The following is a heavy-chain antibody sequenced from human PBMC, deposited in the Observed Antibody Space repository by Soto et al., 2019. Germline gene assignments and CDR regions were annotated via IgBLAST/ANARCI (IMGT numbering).Heavy chain of an antibody. D-gene: IGHD6-13*01. CDR1: GFTFSSYG. CDR3: AKEDLGPLSSSQVDD. J-gene: IGHJ4*02. Sequence: QPGGSLRLSCAASGFTFSSYGMHWVRQAPGKGLEWVAVISYDGSSTYYADSARGRFTISRDNSKNTLHLQMNSLRAEDTALYYCAKEDLGPLSSSQVDDWGQGTQVTVSS. CDR2: ISYDGSST. V-gene: IGHV3-30*18.